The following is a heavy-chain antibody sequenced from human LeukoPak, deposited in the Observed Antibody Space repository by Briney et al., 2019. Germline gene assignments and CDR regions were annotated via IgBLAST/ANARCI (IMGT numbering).Heavy chain of an antibody. CDR2: ISSSSSYI. CDR3: ARGNSGTSYIEYYYGMDV. D-gene: IGHD1-26*01. CDR1: GFTFSTYN. J-gene: IGHJ6*02. Sequence: PGGSLRLSCAASGFTFSTYNMNWVRQAPGKGLEWVSSISSSSSYIYYADSVKGRFTISRDNAKTSLYLQMNSLRAEDTAVYYCARGNSGTSYIEYYYGMDVWGQGTTVTVSS. V-gene: IGHV3-21*04.